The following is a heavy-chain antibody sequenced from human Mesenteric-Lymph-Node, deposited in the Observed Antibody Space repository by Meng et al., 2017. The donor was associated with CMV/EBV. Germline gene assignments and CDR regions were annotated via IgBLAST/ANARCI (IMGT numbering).Heavy chain of an antibody. D-gene: IGHD2-15*01. Sequence: GSLRLSCTVSGGSVSSGSYYWSWIRQPPGKGLEWIGYIYYNGFTNYNPSHKSRVTMSVDTSKNQFSLKLSSVTAADTAVYYCARDSCRSGGCFVDYWGQGTLVTVSS. CDR2: IYYNGFT. J-gene: IGHJ4*02. CDR3: ARDSCRSGGCFVDY. V-gene: IGHV4-61*01. CDR1: GGSVSSGSYY.